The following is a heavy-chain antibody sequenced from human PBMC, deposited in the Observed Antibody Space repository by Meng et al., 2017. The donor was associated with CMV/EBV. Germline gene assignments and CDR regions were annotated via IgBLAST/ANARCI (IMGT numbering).Heavy chain of an antibody. Sequence: SETLSLTCTVSGGSISSSSYYWGWIRQPPGKGLEWIGRIYYSGSTYYNPSLKSRVTISVDTSKNQFSLKLSSVTAADTAVYYCARPRQYYDFWSGPPGWFDPWGQGTLVTVSS. D-gene: IGHD3-3*01. CDR3: ARPRQYYDFWSGPPGWFDP. CDR1: GGSISSSSYY. V-gene: IGHV4-39*01. CDR2: IYYSGST. J-gene: IGHJ5*02.